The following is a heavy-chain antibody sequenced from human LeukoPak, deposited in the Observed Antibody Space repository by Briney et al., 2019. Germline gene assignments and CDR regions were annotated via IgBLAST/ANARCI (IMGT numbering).Heavy chain of an antibody. CDR3: ARGSYYYASGSPKGALDY. J-gene: IGHJ4*02. CDR1: GGSISSYY. V-gene: IGHV4-59*01. CDR2: IYYSGST. D-gene: IGHD3-10*01. Sequence: SATLSLTCTVSGGSISSYYWSWIRQPPGKGLEWIGYIYYSGSTNYNPSLKSRVTISVDTSKNQFSLKLSSVTAADTAVYYCARGSYYYASGSPKGALDYWGQGTLVTVAS.